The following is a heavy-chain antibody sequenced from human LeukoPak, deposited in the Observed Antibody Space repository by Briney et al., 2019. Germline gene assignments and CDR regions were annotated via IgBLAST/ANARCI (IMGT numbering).Heavy chain of an antibody. CDR1: GASISSSKW. Sequence: SSGTLSLTCAVSGASISSSKWWSWVRQPPGKGLEWIGEINHSGSTNYNPSLKSRVTISVDTSKNQFSLNLNSVTAADTAVYYCARVSIEVRLGVFDYWGLGTLVTVSS. D-gene: IGHD5/OR15-5a*01. CDR3: ARVSIEVRLGVFDY. V-gene: IGHV4-4*02. J-gene: IGHJ4*02. CDR2: INHSGST.